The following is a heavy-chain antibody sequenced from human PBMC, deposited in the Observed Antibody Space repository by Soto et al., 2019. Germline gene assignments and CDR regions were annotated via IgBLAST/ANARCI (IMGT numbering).Heavy chain of an antibody. Sequence: QVQLQESGPGLVKPSQTLSLPCTVSGGSISSGGYYWSWIRQHPGQGLEWIGYIYYSGSTYYNPSLKSRVTISVDTSKNQFSLKLSSVTAADTAVYYCANIDYDSSGNTDYWGQGTLVTVSS. CDR3: ANIDYDSSGNTDY. CDR2: IYYSGST. V-gene: IGHV4-31*03. J-gene: IGHJ4*02. D-gene: IGHD3-22*01. CDR1: GGSISSGGYY.